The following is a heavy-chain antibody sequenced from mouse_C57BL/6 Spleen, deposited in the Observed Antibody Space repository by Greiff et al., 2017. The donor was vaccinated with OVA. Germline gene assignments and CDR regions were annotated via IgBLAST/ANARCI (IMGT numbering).Heavy chain of an antibody. CDR2: IDPENGDT. CDR1: GFNIKDDY. D-gene: IGHD2-1*01. J-gene: IGHJ3*01. V-gene: IGHV14-4*01. CDR3: TTLYYGNPPFAY. Sequence: VQLKQSGAELVRPGASVKLSCTASGFNIKDDYMHWVKQRPEQGLEWIGWIDPENGDTEYASKFQGKATITADTSSNTAYLQLSSLTSEDTAVYYCTTLYYGNPPFAYWGQGTLVTVSA.